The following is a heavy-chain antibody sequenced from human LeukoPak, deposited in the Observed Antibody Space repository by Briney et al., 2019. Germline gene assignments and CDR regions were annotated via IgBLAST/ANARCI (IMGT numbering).Heavy chain of an antibody. CDR3: ARDITTYNLLENYYYYYGMDV. V-gene: IGHV1-46*01. CDR2: INPSGGST. D-gene: IGHD1-14*01. Sequence: ASVKVSCKASGYTFTSYYMHWVRQAPGQGLEWMGIINPSGGSTSYAQKFQGRVAMTRDTSTSTVYMELSSLRSEDTAVYYCARDITTYNLLENYYYYYGMDVWGQGTTVTVSS. J-gene: IGHJ6*02. CDR1: GYTFTSYY.